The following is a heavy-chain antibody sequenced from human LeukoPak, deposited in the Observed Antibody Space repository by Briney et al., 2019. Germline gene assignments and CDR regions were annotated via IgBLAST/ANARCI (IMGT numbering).Heavy chain of an antibody. CDR2: MNPNSGNT. Sequence: ASVKVSCKASGYTFTSYDINWVRQATGQGLEWMGWMNPNSGNTGYAQKFQGRVTMTRNTSISTAYMELSSLRSEDTAVYYCARARLRYFDWYKKRSYFDYWGQGTLVTVSS. CDR3: ARARLRYFDWYKKRSYFDY. J-gene: IGHJ4*02. V-gene: IGHV1-8*01. D-gene: IGHD3-9*01. CDR1: GYTFTSYD.